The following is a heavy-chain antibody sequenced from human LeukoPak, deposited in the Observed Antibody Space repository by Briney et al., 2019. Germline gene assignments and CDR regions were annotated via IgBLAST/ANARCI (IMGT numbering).Heavy chain of an antibody. CDR2: ITWNGGST. CDR3: ARDPGDILVAGTFDY. Sequence: PGGSLRLSCAASGFTFDDYGMSWVRQAPGKGLEWVSGITWNGGSTGYADSVKGRFTISRDNAKNSLYLQMNSLRAEDTAFYYCARDPGDILVAGTFDYWGQGILVIVSS. D-gene: IGHD6-19*01. J-gene: IGHJ4*02. V-gene: IGHV3-20*04. CDR1: GFTFDDYG.